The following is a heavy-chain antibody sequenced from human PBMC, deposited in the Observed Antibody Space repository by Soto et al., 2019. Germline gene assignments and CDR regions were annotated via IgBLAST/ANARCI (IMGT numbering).Heavy chain of an antibody. D-gene: IGHD3-10*02. CDR3: ARDPLSSFAMDV. Sequence: SVKVSCKASGNTFSSYAISWVRQAPGKGLEWMGKIIPTFGRTNYAQKFQGRLTISADDSTSTAYMELTSLESDDTAVYYCARDPLSSFAMDVWGQGTTVTVPS. CDR1: GNTFSSYA. J-gene: IGHJ6*02. V-gene: IGHV1-69*13. CDR2: IIPTFGRT.